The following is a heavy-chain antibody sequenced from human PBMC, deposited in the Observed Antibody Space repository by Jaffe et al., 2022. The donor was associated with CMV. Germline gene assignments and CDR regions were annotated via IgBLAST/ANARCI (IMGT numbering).Heavy chain of an antibody. J-gene: IGHJ5*01. Sequence: QVTLRESGPALLKPTQTLTLTCTFSGFSLRSSGMCVAWIRQPPGKALEWLARIDYDDDKSYNTSLKTRLTVSRATSRNQVVLTMTNVDPGDTATYYCARMRLGIVNDYSLDSWGQGVLVTVSS. D-gene: IGHD3-16*01. V-gene: IGHV2-70*15. CDR2: IDYDDDK. CDR1: GFSLRSSGMC. CDR3: ARMRLGIVNDYSLDS.